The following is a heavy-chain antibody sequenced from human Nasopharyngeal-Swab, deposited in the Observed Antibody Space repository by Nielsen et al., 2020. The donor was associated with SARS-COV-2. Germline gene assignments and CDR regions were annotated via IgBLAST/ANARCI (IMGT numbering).Heavy chain of an antibody. CDR3: AKGRGEYYENAFDM. J-gene: IGHJ3*02. Sequence: GGSLRLSCAASGFTFSDYYMSWIRQAPGKGLEWVSYISSSSSYTNYADSVKGRFTISRDNSKNTLYLQMNSLRAEDTAVYYCAKGRGEYYENAFDMWGQGTMVTVSS. V-gene: IGHV3-11*05. D-gene: IGHD3-3*01. CDR1: GFTFSDYY. CDR2: ISSSSSYT.